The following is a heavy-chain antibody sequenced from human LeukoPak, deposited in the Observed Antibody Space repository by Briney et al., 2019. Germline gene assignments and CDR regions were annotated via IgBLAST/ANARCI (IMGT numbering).Heavy chain of an antibody. CDR1: GYTFTSYD. J-gene: IGHJ4*02. V-gene: IGHV1-8*03. Sequence: ASVTVSCKASGYTFTSYDINWVRQAPGQGLEWMGWMNPNSGNTGYAQKFQGRVTITRNTSISTAYMELSSLRSEDTAVSYCARGVWFGELSFDYWGQGTLVTVSS. D-gene: IGHD3-10*01. CDR2: MNPNSGNT. CDR3: ARGVWFGELSFDY.